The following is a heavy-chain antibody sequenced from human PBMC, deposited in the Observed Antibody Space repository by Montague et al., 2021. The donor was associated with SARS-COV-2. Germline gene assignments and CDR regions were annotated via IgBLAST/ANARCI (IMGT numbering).Heavy chain of an antibody. V-gene: IGHV4-4*07. CDR2: MHFTGKT. CDR3: ARDRFDFGAGRQGTIDF. Sequence: SETLSLTCGVSGGSINSYYWSWIRQPAGKGLEWIGRMHFTGKTNLSPFFSSRLTMSAGTSKNQFSLKLTSVTAADTAIYFCARDRFDFGAGRQGTIDFWGQGTLVTVSS. CDR1: GGSINSYY. J-gene: IGHJ4*02. D-gene: IGHD3-10*01.